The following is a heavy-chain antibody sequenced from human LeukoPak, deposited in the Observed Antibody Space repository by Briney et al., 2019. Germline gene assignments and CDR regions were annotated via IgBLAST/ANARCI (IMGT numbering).Heavy chain of an antibody. Sequence: SVKVSCKASGGTFSSYAISWVRQAPGQGLEWMGGIIPIFGTANYAQKFQGRVTITADESTSTAYMELGSLRSDDTAMYYCARDYQYYASGSSKKAFDYWGQGTLVTVSS. D-gene: IGHD3-10*01. J-gene: IGHJ4*02. CDR1: GGTFSSYA. CDR3: ARDYQYYASGSSKKAFDY. CDR2: IIPIFGTA. V-gene: IGHV1-69*13.